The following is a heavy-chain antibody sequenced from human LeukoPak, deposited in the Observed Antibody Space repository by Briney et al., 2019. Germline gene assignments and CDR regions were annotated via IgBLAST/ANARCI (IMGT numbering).Heavy chain of an antibody. CDR3: ARHQEGFDY. J-gene: IGHJ4*02. CDR2: IYPRDGST. Sequence: GGSVKVSCKASGYSFTSNYIHWVRQAPGQGLEWMGMIYPRDGSTSYAQKFQGRVTVTRDTSTSTVHMELSGLRSEDTAVYYCARHQEGFDYWGQGTLVTVSS. CDR1: GYSFTSNY. V-gene: IGHV1-46*01.